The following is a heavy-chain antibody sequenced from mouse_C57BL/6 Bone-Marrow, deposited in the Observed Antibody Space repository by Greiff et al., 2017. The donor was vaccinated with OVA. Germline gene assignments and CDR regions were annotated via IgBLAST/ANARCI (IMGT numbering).Heavy chain of an antibody. CDR3: ARRFAY. CDR2: IYPSASET. V-gene: IGHV1-61*01. J-gene: IGHJ3*01. CDR1: GYTFTRSW. Sequence: QVQLQPPGAELVRPGSSVKLSCKASGYTFTRSWMDWVKQRPGHGLAWIGNIYPSASETPYNQKFKDKATLTVDKSSRTADRQLSSLTSEDAAVYYCARRFAYWGQGTLVTGSA.